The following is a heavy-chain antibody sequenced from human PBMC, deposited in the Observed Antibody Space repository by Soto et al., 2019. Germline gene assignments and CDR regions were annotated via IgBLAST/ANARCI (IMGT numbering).Heavy chain of an antibody. J-gene: IGHJ5*02. CDR3: ARDSGSYLRRPFDP. V-gene: IGHV4-61*01. CDR1: GGSVSSGSYF. D-gene: IGHD1-26*01. Sequence: SETLSLTCTVSGGSVSSGSYFWSWMRQAPGKGLEWIGHIYFTGNTNYNPSLKSRVTISVDTSKNQFSLKLSSVTAADTAVYYCARDSGSYLRRPFDPWGQGTLVTVSS. CDR2: IYFTGNT.